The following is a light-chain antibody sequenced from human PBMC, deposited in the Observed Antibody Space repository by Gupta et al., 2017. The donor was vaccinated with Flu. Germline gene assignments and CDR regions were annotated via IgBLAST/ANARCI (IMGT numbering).Light chain of an antibody. J-gene: IGKJ4*01. CDR3: QVYGSSTEVP. CDR2: GAS. CDR1: QSVSSNY. Sequence: EVVMTQSPATLSLSPGERTTLSCRASQSVSSNYLAWYQQKPGQAPRLLIYGASSRATGIPDSFSGSGYGTDFTLTINRREPEDFAVYYCQVYGSSTEVPFGGGTKVEIK. V-gene: IGKV3-20*01.